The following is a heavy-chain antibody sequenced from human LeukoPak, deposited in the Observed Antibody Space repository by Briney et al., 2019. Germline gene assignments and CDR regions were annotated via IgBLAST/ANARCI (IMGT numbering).Heavy chain of an antibody. CDR3: ARGSSAANWYFDL. V-gene: IGHV4-39*01. CDR1: GGSISSSSYY. Sequence: SETLSLTCTVSGGSISSSSYYWGWIRQPPGKGLEWIGSIYYSGSTYYNPSLKSRVTISVDTSKNQFSLKLSSVTAADTAVYYCARGSSAANWYFDLWGRGTLVAVSS. CDR2: IYYSGST. J-gene: IGHJ2*01. D-gene: IGHD6-13*01.